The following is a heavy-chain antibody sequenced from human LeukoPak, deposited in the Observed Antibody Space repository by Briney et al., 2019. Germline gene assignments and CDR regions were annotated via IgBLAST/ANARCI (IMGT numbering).Heavy chain of an antibody. CDR2: IYYSGST. CDR3: ARGSIAAAGTFDY. J-gene: IGHJ4*02. D-gene: IGHD6-13*01. Sequence: PSETLSLTCTVSGGSVNSGTYYWSWIRQPPGKGLEWIGSIYYSGSTNYNPSLRSRVTISVDTSKNQFSLKLNSLTAADTAVYYCARGSIAAAGTFDYWGQGTLVTVSS. CDR1: GGSVNSGTYY. V-gene: IGHV4-61*01.